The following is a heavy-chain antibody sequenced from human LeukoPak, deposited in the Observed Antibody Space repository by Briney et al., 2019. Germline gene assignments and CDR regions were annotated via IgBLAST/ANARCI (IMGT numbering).Heavy chain of an antibody. CDR3: ARDHYDIFDYYYYYMDV. CDR1: GYTFTSYG. CDR2: ISAYNGNT. D-gene: IGHD3-22*01. V-gene: IGHV1-18*01. Sequence: GASVKVSCKASGYTFTSYGISWVRQAPGQGLEWMGWISAYNGNTNCAQKLQGRVTMTTDTPTSTAYMELRSLRSDDTAVYYCARDHYDIFDYYYYYMDVWGKGTTVTVSS. J-gene: IGHJ6*03.